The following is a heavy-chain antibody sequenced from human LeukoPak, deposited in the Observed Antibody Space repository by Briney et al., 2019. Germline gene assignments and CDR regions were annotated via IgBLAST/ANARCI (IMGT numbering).Heavy chain of an antibody. V-gene: IGHV4-39*01. J-gene: IGHJ4*02. CDR3: AGTPGRLYYFDY. CDR2: IYYSGST. Sequence: SETLSLTCTVSGGSISSSSYYWGWIRQPPGKGLEWIGSIYYSGSTYYNPSLKSRVTISVDTSKNQFSLKLSSVTAADTAGYYCAGTPGRLYYFDYWGQGTLVTVSS. CDR1: GGSISSSSYY. D-gene: IGHD2-21*02.